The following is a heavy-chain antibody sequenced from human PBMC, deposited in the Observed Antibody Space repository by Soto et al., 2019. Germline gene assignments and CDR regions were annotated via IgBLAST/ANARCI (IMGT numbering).Heavy chain of an antibody. CDR2: IWHYGNGY. CDR3: ARLQISLPTRGAASARGGIDV. J-gene: IGHJ6*02. D-gene: IGHD6-13*01. Sequence: QVQLVESGGGVVQPGRSLRLSCAASGFNFNNYGMHWVRQAPGKGLEWVAVIWHYGNGYYYANSVKGRFTISRDNSKNTRFLQMTSLRAEDTAVYYCARLQISLPTRGAASARGGIDVWGQGTTVTVSS. V-gene: IGHV3-33*01. CDR1: GFNFNNYG.